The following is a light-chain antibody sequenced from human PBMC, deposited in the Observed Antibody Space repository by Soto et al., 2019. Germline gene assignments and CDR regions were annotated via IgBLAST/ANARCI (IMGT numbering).Light chain of an antibody. Sequence: EMVLTQSPGTLSLSKGERATVSCRASQSVGGNSLAWYQQRPGQAPRLLIYDTSKRATGIPDRFSGSGSGTDFTLTISRLEPADFAVYYCQQYQNSPRTFGQGTKVDIK. V-gene: IGKV3-20*01. J-gene: IGKJ1*01. CDR3: QQYQNSPRT. CDR2: DTS. CDR1: QSVGGNS.